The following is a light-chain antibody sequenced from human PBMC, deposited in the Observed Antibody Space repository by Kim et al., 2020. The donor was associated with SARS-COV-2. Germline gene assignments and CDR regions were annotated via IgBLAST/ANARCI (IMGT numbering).Light chain of an antibody. CDR1: QSISTY. J-gene: IGKJ1*01. Sequence: DIQMTQSPSSLSASVGDRVTITCRASQSISTYLNWYKHKPGKAPEVLIYAASALESGVPSRFSGSGSGTDFTLTISSLQPEDSATYSCQQSYKTPWTFGQGTKVDIK. CDR3: QQSYKTPWT. V-gene: IGKV1-39*01. CDR2: AAS.